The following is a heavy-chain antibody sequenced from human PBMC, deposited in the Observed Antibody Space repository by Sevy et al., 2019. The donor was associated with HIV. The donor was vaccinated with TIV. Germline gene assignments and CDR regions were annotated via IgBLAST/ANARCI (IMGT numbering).Heavy chain of an antibody. J-gene: IGHJ5*02. V-gene: IGHV2-5*02. CDR2: IYWDDDK. CDR3: AHYYYAYNWFDP. D-gene: IGHD3-16*01. CDR1: GFSLSTSGVG. Sequence: SGPTLVKPTQTLTLICTLSGFSLSTSGVGVGWIRQPPGKALEWLALIYWDDDKRYSPSLKSRLTITKDTSKNQVVLTMTNMDPVDTATYYCAHYYYAYNWFDPWGQGTLVTVSS.